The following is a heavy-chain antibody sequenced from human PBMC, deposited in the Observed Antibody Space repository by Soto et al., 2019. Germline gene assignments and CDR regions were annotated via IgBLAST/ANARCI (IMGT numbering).Heavy chain of an antibody. Sequence: SETLSLTCAVYGGSFSGYYWSWIRQPPGKGLEWIGEINHSGSTNYNPSLKSRVTISVDTSKNQFSLKLSSVTAADTAVYYCARDPGDTSIWGQGTMVTVSS. CDR1: GGSFSGYY. J-gene: IGHJ3*02. V-gene: IGHV4-34*01. D-gene: IGHD2-21*01. CDR3: ARDPGDTSI. CDR2: INHSGST.